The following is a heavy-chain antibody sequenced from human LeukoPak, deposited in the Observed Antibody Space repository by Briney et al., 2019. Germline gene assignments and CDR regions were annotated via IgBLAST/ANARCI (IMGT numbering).Heavy chain of an antibody. D-gene: IGHD3-10*01. CDR2: ISSSSSYI. CDR1: GFTFSSYS. Sequence: GGSLRLSCAASGFTFSSYSMNWVRQAPGKGLEWVSSISSSSSYIYYADSVKGRFTISRDNAKNSLYLQMNSLRAEDTAVYYCARDGGHGSGSYSYYGMDVWGQGTTVTVSS. CDR3: ARDGGHGSGSYSYYGMDV. J-gene: IGHJ6*02. V-gene: IGHV3-21*01.